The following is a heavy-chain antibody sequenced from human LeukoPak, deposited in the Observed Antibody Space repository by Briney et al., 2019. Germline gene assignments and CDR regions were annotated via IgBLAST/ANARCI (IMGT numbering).Heavy chain of an antibody. CDR2: ISGSGGST. Sequence: GGSLRLSCAASRFTFSSYGMSWVRQAPGKGLEWVSSISGSGGSTYYADSVKGRFTISRDNSKNTLYLQMNSLRDEDTAVYYCAKSSYYDASGYYRKYYFDYWGQGTLVTVSS. V-gene: IGHV3-23*01. CDR3: AKSSYYDASGYYRKYYFDY. J-gene: IGHJ4*02. D-gene: IGHD3-22*01. CDR1: RFTFSSYG.